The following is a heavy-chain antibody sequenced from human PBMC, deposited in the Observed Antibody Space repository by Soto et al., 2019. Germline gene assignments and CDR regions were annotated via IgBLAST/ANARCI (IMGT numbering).Heavy chain of an antibody. J-gene: IGHJ6*03. Sequence: GASVKVSCKASGYTFTSYDINWVRQATGQGLEWMGWMNPNSGNTGYAQKFQGRVTMTRNTSISTAYMELSSLRSEDTAVYYCASSGSGGSSFPYYYYYMDVWGKGTTVTVSS. CDR3: ASSGSGGSSFPYYYYYMDV. CDR2: MNPNSGNT. V-gene: IGHV1-8*01. CDR1: GYTFTSYD. D-gene: IGHD2-15*01.